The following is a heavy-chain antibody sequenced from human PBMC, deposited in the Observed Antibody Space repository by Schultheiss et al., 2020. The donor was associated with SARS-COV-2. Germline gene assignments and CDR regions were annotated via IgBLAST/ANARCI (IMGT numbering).Heavy chain of an antibody. J-gene: IGHJ3*01. V-gene: IGHV3-48*01. CDR3: ARDPSILGSATAFDL. Sequence: GGSLRLSCAASGFTFSSYSMNWVRQAPGKGLEWVSYISSSSSTIYYADSVKGRFTISRDNAKNSLYLQMNSLRAEDTAVYYCARDPSILGSATAFDLWGQGTMVTVSS. CDR1: GFTFSSYS. CDR2: ISSSSSTI. D-gene: IGHD2-15*01.